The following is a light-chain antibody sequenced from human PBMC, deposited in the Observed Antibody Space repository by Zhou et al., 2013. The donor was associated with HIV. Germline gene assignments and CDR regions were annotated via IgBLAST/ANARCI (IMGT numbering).Light chain of an antibody. CDR2: EAS. CDR1: QSLLHSNGKTY. V-gene: IGKV2D-29*01. J-gene: IGKJ4*01. Sequence: DIVMTQTPVSLSVTPGQPASISCKSSQSLLHSNGKTYFYWYLQKAGQPPQVLIYEASNRFSGVPDRFSGSGSGTDFTLKISRVEAEDVGVYYCMQTIQTPLTFGGGTKVEIK. CDR3: MQTIQTPLT.